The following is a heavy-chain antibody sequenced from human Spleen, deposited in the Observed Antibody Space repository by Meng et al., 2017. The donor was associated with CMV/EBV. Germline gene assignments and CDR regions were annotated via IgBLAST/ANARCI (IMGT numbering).Heavy chain of an antibody. J-gene: IGHJ5*02. D-gene: IGHD2-2*01. V-gene: IGHV1-2*02. CDR1: GYTFADYY. CDR3: ARSVSGSTSKLGWCAP. CDR2: INPNSGGT. Sequence: SGYTFADYYRYWVRQAPGQGLEWMGWINPNSGGTKYAQKFQGRVTMTRDTSISTVNMELSGLKSDDTAVYYCARSVSGSTSKLGWCAPWGQGTLVTVSS.